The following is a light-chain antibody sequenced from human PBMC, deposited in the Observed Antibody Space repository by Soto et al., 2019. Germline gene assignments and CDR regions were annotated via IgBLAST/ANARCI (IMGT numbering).Light chain of an antibody. V-gene: IGLV1-44*01. Sequence: QSVLTQPPSASGTPGQRVTISCSGSSSNIGSNTVNWYQQLPGTAPKLVIYNNNQRPSRVPDQFSGSKSGTSASLAISGRQSEDEADYYCAAWDDSLNGLVFGGGTKVTVL. CDR3: AAWDDSLNGLV. CDR1: SSNIGSNT. CDR2: NNN. J-gene: IGLJ2*01.